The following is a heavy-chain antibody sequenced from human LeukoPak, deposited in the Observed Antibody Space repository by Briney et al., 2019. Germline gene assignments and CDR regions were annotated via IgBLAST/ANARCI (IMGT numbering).Heavy chain of an antibody. CDR1: GFTFSSYA. J-gene: IGHJ4*02. D-gene: IGHD3-10*01. V-gene: IGHV3-30-3*01. CDR2: ISYDGSNK. CDR3: ARDHRPYYYGSGSYYTY. Sequence: GGSLRLSCAASGFTFSSYAMHWVRQAPGKGLEWVAVISYDGSNKYYADSVKGRFTISRDNSKNTLYLQMNSLRAEDTAVYYCARDHRPYYYGSGSYYTYWGQGTLVTVSS.